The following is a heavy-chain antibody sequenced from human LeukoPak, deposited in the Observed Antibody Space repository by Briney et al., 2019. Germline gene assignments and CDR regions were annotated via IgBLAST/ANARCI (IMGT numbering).Heavy chain of an antibody. Sequence: SETLSLACAVYGGSFSSYYWSWIRQPPGKGLEWIGEINHSGSTNYNPSLKSRVTISVDTSKNQFSLKLSSVTAADTAVYYCARRISGSWFDPWGQGTLVPVSS. CDR2: INHSGST. J-gene: IGHJ5*02. CDR1: GGSFSSYY. D-gene: IGHD2-15*01. V-gene: IGHV4-34*01. CDR3: ARRISGSWFDP.